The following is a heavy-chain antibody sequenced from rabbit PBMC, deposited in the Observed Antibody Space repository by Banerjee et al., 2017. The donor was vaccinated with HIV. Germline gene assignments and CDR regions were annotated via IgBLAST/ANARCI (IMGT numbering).Heavy chain of an antibody. CDR2: IYTGSSGST. CDR1: GIDFSSYYY. V-gene: IGHV1S45*01. Sequence: QEQLEESGGGLVKPGASLTLTCKASGIDFSSYYYMYWVRQAPGKGPEWIACIYTGSSGSTYYASWAKGRFTISKTSSTTVTLQMTSLTAADTATYFCAIDPHAGTMGLWGQGTLVTVS. D-gene: IGHD4-2*01. J-gene: IGHJ3*01. CDR3: AIDPHAGTMGL.